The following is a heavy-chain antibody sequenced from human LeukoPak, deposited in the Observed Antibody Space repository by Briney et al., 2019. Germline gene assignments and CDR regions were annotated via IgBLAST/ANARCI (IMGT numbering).Heavy chain of an antibody. J-gene: IGHJ5*02. Sequence: GGSLRLSCAASGFTITDHHMDWVRQAPGKGLEWAGLIRDSGEAFYADFVRGRFAISRDESENTLYLQMNSLRVEDTAVYFCARDRAALQDWVEFDPWGQGTPVIVSS. CDR3: ARDRAALQDWVEFDP. D-gene: IGHD3/OR15-3a*01. CDR1: GFTITDHH. V-gene: IGHV3-66*03. CDR2: IRDSGEA.